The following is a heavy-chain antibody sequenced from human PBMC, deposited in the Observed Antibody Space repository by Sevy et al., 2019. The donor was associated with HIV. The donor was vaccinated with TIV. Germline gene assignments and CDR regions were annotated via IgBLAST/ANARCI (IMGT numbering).Heavy chain of an antibody. CDR1: GGSISSYY. Sequence: SETLSLTCTVSGGSISSYYWSWIRQPPGKGLEWIGYIYYSGSTNYNPSLKSRVTISVDTSKNQFSLQLSSVTAADTAVYYCARGVGYYGSGSYSNYYGMDVWGQGTTVTVS. CDR2: IYYSGST. J-gene: IGHJ6*02. D-gene: IGHD3-10*01. CDR3: ARGVGYYGSGSYSNYYGMDV. V-gene: IGHV4-59*01.